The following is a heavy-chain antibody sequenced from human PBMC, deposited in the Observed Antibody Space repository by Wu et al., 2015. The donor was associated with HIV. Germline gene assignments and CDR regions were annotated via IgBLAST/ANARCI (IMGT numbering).Heavy chain of an antibody. CDR3: ARATHNYYDTSGYYYDY. CDR2: ISAYNGNT. J-gene: IGHJ4*02. D-gene: IGHD3-22*01. CDR1: GYTFTSYD. V-gene: IGHV1-18*01. Sequence: QVQLVQSGAEVKKPGASVKVSCKTSGYTFTSYDFSWVRQAPGQGLEWLGWISAYNGNTNYAQKLQGRVTMTTDTSTSTAYMELRSLRSGDTAVYYCARATHNYYDTSGYYYDYVGQGTLVTVSS.